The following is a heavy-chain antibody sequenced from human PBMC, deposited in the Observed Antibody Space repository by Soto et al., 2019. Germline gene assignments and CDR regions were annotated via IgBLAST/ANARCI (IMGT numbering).Heavy chain of an antibody. CDR2: IYPSGMR. J-gene: IGHJ4*02. Sequence: PSETLSRTCSVSGSSISNAAYSWSWIRQPPGKGLEWIGYIYPSGMRFYNPSRRSRVTISIDRSNDQFSLNLKSVTAADTAVYYCARERGGYGLFDSCGQLTLVPASS. CDR3: ARERGGYGLFDS. V-gene: IGHV4-30-2*01. D-gene: IGHD5-18*01. CDR1: GSSISNAAYS.